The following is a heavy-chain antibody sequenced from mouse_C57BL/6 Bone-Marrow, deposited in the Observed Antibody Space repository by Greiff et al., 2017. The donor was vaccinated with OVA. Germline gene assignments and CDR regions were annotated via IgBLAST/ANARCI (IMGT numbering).Heavy chain of an antibody. CDR2: IYPRDGST. J-gene: IGHJ2*01. V-gene: IGHV1-85*01. CDR3: ARKLPTVVASYYFDY. CDR1: GYTFTSYD. D-gene: IGHD1-1*01. Sequence: VMLVESGPELVKPGASVKLSCKASGYTFTSYDINWVKQRPGQGLEWIGWIYPRDGSTKYDEKFKGKATLTVDTSSSTAYMELHSLTSEDSAVYFCARKLPTVVASYYFDYWGQGTTLTVSS.